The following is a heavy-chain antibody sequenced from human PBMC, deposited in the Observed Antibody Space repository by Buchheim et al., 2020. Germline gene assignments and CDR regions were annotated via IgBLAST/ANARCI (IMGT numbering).Heavy chain of an antibody. J-gene: IGHJ4*01. V-gene: IGHV3-7*01. CDR3: ARAENGLRLLSY. CDR2: IKVDRNEQ. CDR1: GFSLSDFW. Sequence: EVQLVQSGGGLVQPGGSLRLSCEVSGFSLSDFWMRWVRQAPGKGLEWVASIKVDRNEQYYVDSVKGRFTISGDNAKNSLYLPMNSLRADDTAVYYWARAENGLRLLSYWGQGTL. D-gene: IGHD3-3*01.